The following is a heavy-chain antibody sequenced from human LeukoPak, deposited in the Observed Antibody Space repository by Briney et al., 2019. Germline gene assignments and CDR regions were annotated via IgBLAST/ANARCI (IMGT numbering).Heavy chain of an antibody. Sequence: GGSLRLSCAASGFTFDRHWMSWVRQAPGKGPEWVANIKQDGSQRYYVDSVKGRFTISRDNGRNSLFLQMNSLRAEDTAVYYCARASGAYPSDFDYWGQGTLVTVSS. J-gene: IGHJ4*02. V-gene: IGHV3-7*02. CDR1: GFTFDRHW. CDR2: IKQDGSQR. D-gene: IGHD4/OR15-4a*01. CDR3: ARASGAYPSDFDY.